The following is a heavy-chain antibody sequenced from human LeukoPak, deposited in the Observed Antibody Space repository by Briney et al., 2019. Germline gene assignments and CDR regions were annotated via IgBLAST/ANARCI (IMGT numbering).Heavy chain of an antibody. Sequence: PSETLSLTCAVYGGSFSGYYWSWIRQPPGKGLEWIGEINHSGSTNYNPSLKSRVTISVDTSKNQFSLKLSSVTAADTAAYYCARGDGEAFDIWGQGTMVTVSS. V-gene: IGHV4-34*01. D-gene: IGHD3-10*01. CDR2: INHSGST. CDR1: GGSFSGYY. J-gene: IGHJ3*02. CDR3: ARGDGEAFDI.